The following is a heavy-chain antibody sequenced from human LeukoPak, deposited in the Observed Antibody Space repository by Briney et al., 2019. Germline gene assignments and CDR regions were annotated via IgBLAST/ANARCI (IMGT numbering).Heavy chain of an antibody. V-gene: IGHV4-34*01. Sequence: PSETLSLTCAVYGWSFSGYYWSWIRQPPGKGLEWIGEINHSGSNNYNPSPRSRVTISVDTSKNQFSLKLSSVTAADTAVYYCARLIAVRGTVDYFDYWGQGTLVTVSS. D-gene: IGHD6-13*01. CDR2: INHSGSN. CDR3: ARLIAVRGTVDYFDY. CDR1: GWSFSGYY. J-gene: IGHJ4*02.